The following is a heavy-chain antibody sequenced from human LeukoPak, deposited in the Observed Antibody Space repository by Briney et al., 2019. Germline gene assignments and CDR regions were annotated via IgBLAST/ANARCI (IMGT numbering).Heavy chain of an antibody. V-gene: IGHV4-34*01. J-gene: IGHJ5*02. CDR1: GGSFSGYY. CDR2: INHSGST. Sequence: SETLSLTRAVYGGSFSGYYWSWIRQPPGKGLEWIGEINHSGSTNYNPSLKSRVTISVDTSKNQFSLKLSSVTAADTAVYYCARGVIAAAQGGWFDPWGQGTLVTVSS. D-gene: IGHD6-13*01. CDR3: ARGVIAAAQGGWFDP.